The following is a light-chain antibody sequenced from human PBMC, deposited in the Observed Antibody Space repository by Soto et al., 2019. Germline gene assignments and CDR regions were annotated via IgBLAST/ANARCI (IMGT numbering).Light chain of an antibody. V-gene: IGKV3-15*01. CDR1: QSVSSN. CDR3: QHYYNWPLT. CDR2: GAS. J-gene: IGKJ4*01. Sequence: IVMTQSPATLSVSPGERATLSCRASQSVSSNLAWYQQKPGQAPRLLIYGASARATGIPARFSGSGSRTEFTLTISSLQSEDFAVYHCQHYYNWPLTFGGGTKVEIK.